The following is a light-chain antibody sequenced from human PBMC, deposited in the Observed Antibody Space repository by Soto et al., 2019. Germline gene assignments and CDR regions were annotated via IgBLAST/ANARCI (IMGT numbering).Light chain of an antibody. CDR1: QSISSN. V-gene: IGKV3-15*01. J-gene: IGKJ4*01. Sequence: EVVMTQSPATLSVSPGERATLSCRASQSISSNLAWYQQKPGQALRLLIYGASTRATAIPARFSGSGSGTEFTLTISSLQSEDFAVYYCQQYNNWPLTFGGGTKEEIK. CDR3: QQYNNWPLT. CDR2: GAS.